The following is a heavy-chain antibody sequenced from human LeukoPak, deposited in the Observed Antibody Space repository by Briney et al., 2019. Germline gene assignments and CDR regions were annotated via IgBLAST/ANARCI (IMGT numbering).Heavy chain of an antibody. J-gene: IGHJ4*02. Sequence: PGGSLRLSCTASGFIPNSYSMNCVRQTPGKGLEWVSYISNTGNSIYYADSVRGRFTISRDNAKNSLYLQMSSLRAEDTAIYYCARPLAGMLDYWGQGTLVTVSS. D-gene: IGHD6-19*01. CDR2: ISNTGNSI. V-gene: IGHV3-48*04. CDR3: ARPLAGMLDY. CDR1: GFIPNSYS.